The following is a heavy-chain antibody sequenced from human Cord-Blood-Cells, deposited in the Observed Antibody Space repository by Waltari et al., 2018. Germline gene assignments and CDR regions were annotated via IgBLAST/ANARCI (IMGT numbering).Heavy chain of an antibody. Sequence: QITLKESGPTLVKPTQTLTLTCTFSGFSLSTSGVGVGWIRQPPGKALEWLALIYWDDDKRYSPSLKSRLTITKDTSKNQVVLTMTNMDPVDTATYYCAHRGEIAAAGTYYFDYWGQGTLVTVSS. D-gene: IGHD6-13*01. CDR1: GFSLSTSGVG. V-gene: IGHV2-5*02. J-gene: IGHJ4*02. CDR2: IYWDDDK. CDR3: AHRGEIAAAGTYYFDY.